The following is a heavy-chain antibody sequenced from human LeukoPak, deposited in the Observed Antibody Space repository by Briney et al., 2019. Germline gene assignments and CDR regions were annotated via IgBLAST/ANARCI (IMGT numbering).Heavy chain of an antibody. Sequence: SETLSLTCAVYGGSFSGYYWSWIRQPPGKGLGWIGEINHSGSTNYNPSLKSRVTISVDTSKNQFSLKLSSVTAADTAVYYCARGQGSGWYTPNWFDPWGQGTLVTVSS. J-gene: IGHJ5*02. CDR1: GGSFSGYY. D-gene: IGHD6-19*01. V-gene: IGHV4-34*01. CDR3: ARGQGSGWYTPNWFDP. CDR2: INHSGST.